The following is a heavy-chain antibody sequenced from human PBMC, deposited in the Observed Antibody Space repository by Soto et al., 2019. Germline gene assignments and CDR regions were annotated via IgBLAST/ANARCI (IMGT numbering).Heavy chain of an antibody. CDR1: GFTFSSYG. V-gene: IGHV3-30*18. J-gene: IGHJ6*02. CDR3: AKDAEGDRDDGMDV. CDR2: ISYDGSNK. D-gene: IGHD3-16*01. Sequence: QVQLVESGGGVVQPGRSLRLSCAASGFTFSSYGMHWVRQAPGKGLEWVAVISYDGSNKYYADSVKGRFTISRDNSKNTRYLQMNSLRAEDTAVYYCAKDAEGDRDDGMDVWGQGTTVTVSS.